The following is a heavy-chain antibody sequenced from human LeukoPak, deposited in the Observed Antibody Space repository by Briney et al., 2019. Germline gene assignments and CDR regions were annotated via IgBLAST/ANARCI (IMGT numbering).Heavy chain of an antibody. CDR2: GYYSGGT. Sequence: SETLSLTCTVSGGSISSSTYYWGWIRQPPGKGLEWIGSGYYSGGTYYNPSLKSRVTISVDTSKNQFSLKLSSVAAADTAVYYCARTDYYASGSHVDYWGQGTLVTVSS. J-gene: IGHJ4*02. CDR3: ARTDYYASGSHVDY. CDR1: GGSISSSTYY. D-gene: IGHD3-10*01. V-gene: IGHV4-39*01.